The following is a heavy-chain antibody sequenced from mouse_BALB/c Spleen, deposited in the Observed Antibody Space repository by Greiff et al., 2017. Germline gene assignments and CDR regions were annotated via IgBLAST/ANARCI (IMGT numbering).Heavy chain of an antibody. CDR3: ARGGYGSSYAWFAY. V-gene: IGHV5-17*02. CDR2: ISSGSSTI. J-gene: IGHJ3*01. Sequence: EVQVVESGGGLVQPGGSRKLSCAASGFTFSSFGMHWVRQAPEKGLEWVAYISSGSSTIYYADTVKGRFTISRDNPKNTLFLQMTSLRSEDTAMYYCARGGYGSSYAWFAYWGQGTLVTVSA. D-gene: IGHD1-1*01. CDR1: GFTFSSFG.